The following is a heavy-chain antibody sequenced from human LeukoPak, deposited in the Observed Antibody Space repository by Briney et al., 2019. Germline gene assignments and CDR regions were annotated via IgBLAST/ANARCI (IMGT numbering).Heavy chain of an antibody. CDR1: GFTFSSYW. Sequence: QPWGSLRLSCAASGFTFSSYWMHWVRRAPGKGLVWVSRINSDGSSTSYADSVKGRFTISRDNAKNTLYLQMNSLRAEDTAVYYCARVKSYYYGVPCDAFDIWGQGTMVTVSS. CDR2: INSDGSST. CDR3: ARVKSYYYGVPCDAFDI. V-gene: IGHV3-74*01. J-gene: IGHJ3*02. D-gene: IGHD3-10*01.